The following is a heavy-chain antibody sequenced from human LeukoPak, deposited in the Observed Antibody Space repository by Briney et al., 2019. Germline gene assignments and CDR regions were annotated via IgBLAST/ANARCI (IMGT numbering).Heavy chain of an antibody. CDR2: ISAYNGNT. CDR1: GYTFTSYG. J-gene: IGHJ4*02. D-gene: IGHD3-9*01. V-gene: IGHV1-18*01. Sequence: GASVKVSCKASGYTFTSYGISWVRQAPGQGLAWMGWISAYNGNTNYAQKLQGRVTMTTDTSTSTVYMELSSLRSEDTAVYYCAREIILTGGPLGRLPDYWGQGTLVTVSS. CDR3: AREIILTGGPLGRLPDY.